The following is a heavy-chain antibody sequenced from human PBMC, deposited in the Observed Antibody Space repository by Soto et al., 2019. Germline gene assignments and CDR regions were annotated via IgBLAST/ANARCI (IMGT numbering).Heavy chain of an antibody. Sequence: SETLSLTCTVSGGSITTYYWSWIRQAPGKGLEWIGYIFYSGSPNYNPSLKSRVAISVDTSQNQISLKLSSVTDADTAVYYCASYRYGFNSWGRGKLVTVSS. V-gene: IGHV4-59*01. CDR2: IFYSGSP. CDR1: GGSITTYY. D-gene: IGHD1-26*01. CDR3: ASYRYGFNS. J-gene: IGHJ1*01.